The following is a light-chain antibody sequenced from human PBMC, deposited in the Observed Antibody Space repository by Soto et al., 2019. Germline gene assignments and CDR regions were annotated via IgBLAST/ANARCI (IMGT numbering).Light chain of an antibody. CDR2: GNT. CDR1: SSNIGSTYD. CDR3: QSYDDSLSVHYV. J-gene: IGLJ1*01. Sequence: QSVLTQPPSESGAPGQRVTISCTGSSSNIGSTYDVQWYQQLPGTAPKLLIHGNTNRPSGVPDRFSGSKSGTSASLAITGLQADDEADYYCQSYDDSLSVHYVFGTGTKLTVL. V-gene: IGLV1-40*01.